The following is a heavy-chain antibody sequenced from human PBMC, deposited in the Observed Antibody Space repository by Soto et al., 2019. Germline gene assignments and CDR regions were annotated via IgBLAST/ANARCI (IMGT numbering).Heavy chain of an antibody. V-gene: IGHV1-18*01. Sequence: ASVKVSCKASGYTFTSYGISWVRQAPGQGLEWMGWISAYNGNTNYAQKLQGRVTMTTDTSTSTAYMELRSLRSDDTAVYYCAGFWPYDSSGSPVSYGMDVWGQGTTVTVSS. CDR3: AGFWPYDSSGSPVSYGMDV. CDR2: ISAYNGNT. J-gene: IGHJ6*02. CDR1: GYTFTSYG. D-gene: IGHD3-22*01.